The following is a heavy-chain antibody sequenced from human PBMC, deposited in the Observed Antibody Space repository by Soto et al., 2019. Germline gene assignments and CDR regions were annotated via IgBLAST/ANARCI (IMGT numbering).Heavy chain of an antibody. D-gene: IGHD3-9*01. J-gene: IGHJ4*02. CDR3: AKSKVEGYFDWLFTVWTADY. Sequence: PGGSLRLSCAASGFTFSSYAMSWVRQAPGKGLEWVSAISGSGGSTYYADSVKGRFTISRDNSKNTLYLQMNSLRAEDTAVYYCAKSKVEGYFDWLFTVWTADYWGQGTLVTVSS. CDR1: GFTFSSYA. V-gene: IGHV3-23*01. CDR2: ISGSGGST.